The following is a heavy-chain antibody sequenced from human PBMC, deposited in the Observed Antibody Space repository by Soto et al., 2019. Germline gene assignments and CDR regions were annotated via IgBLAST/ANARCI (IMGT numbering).Heavy chain of an antibody. CDR3: ATVIPYFDWLLPRRSYYYYYGMDV. J-gene: IGHJ6*02. D-gene: IGHD3-9*01. Sequence: ASVKVSGKASGYTFTGYYMHWVRQAPGQGLEWMGLINPNSGGTNYAQKFQGRVTMTRDTSISTAYMELSRLRSDDPAVYYCATVIPYFDWLLPRRSYYYYYGMDVWGQGTTVTVSS. V-gene: IGHV1-2*02. CDR2: INPNSGGT. CDR1: GYTFTGYY.